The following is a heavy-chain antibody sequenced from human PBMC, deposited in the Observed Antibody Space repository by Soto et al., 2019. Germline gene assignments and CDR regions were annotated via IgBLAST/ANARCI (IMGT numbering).Heavy chain of an antibody. CDR2: INHSGST. CDR1: GGSFSGYY. V-gene: IGHV4-34*01. Sequence: SETLSLTCAVYGGSFSGYYWSWIRQPPGKGLEWIGEINHSGSTNYNPSLKSRVTISVDTSKNQFSLKLSSVTAADTAVYYCARGPPVYCSSPSCYNWFAPWXQGTLVTVSS. CDR3: ARGPPVYCSSPSCYNWFAP. J-gene: IGHJ5*02. D-gene: IGHD2-2*01.